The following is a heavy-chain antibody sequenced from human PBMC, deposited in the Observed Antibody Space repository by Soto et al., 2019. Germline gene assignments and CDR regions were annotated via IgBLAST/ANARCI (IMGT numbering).Heavy chain of an antibody. CDR3: ARRHSSTWSFDY. V-gene: IGHV4-39*01. CDR1: GGSISSSSYY. D-gene: IGHD6-13*01. J-gene: IGHJ4*02. Sequence: SETLSLTCTVSGGSISSSSYYWGWIRQPPGKGLEWIGSIYYSGSTYYNPSLKSRVTISVDTSKNQFSLKLSSVTAADTAVYYCARRHSSTWSFDYWGQGALVTVSS. CDR2: IYYSGST.